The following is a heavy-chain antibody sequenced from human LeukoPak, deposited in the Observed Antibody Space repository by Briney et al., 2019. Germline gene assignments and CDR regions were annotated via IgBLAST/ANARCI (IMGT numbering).Heavy chain of an antibody. CDR1: GGTFSSYA. V-gene: IGHV1-46*01. D-gene: IGHD3-10*01. CDR3: ARGDRMVRGVEAFDY. J-gene: IGHJ4*02. Sequence: ASVKVSCKASGGTFSSYAISWVRQAPGQGLEWMGIINPSGGSTSYAQKFQGRVTMTRDTSTSTVYMELSSLRSEDTAVYYCARGDRMVRGVEAFDYWGQGTLVTVSS. CDR2: INPSGGST.